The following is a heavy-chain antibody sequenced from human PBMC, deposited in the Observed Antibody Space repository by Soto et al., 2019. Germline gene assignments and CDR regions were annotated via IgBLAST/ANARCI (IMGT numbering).Heavy chain of an antibody. CDR1: GGSISSYY. CDR3: ASRDSGGYFFL. D-gene: IGHD3-22*01. CDR2: IYYTGST. Sequence: QVQLQESGPGLVKPSETLSLTCTVSGGSISSYYWSWIRQPPGKGLEWIGYIYYTGSTNYNPSLKSRVTRSGDTSKNQLSLKLSSVTAADAAVYYCASRDSGGYFFLWGQGTMVTVSS. J-gene: IGHJ3*01. V-gene: IGHV4-59*08.